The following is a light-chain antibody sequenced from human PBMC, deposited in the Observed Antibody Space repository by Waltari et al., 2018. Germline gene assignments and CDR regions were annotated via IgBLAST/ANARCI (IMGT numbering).Light chain of an antibody. CDR1: SGRIANNY. CDR2: EAN. CDR3: QSYDNGDHWV. V-gene: IGLV6-57*03. J-gene: IGLJ3*02. Sequence: NFMLTQPHSVSESPGKTVTISCTRSSGRIANNYVQWYQQRPGGAPITVIYEANQNPSRVPGRFTCSIDSTANSASLTITGLKTEDEADYYCQSYDNGDHWVFGGGTRRTVL.